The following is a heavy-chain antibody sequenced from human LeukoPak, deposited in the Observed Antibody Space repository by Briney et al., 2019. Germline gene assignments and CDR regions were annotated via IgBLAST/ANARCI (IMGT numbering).Heavy chain of an antibody. J-gene: IGHJ4*02. CDR3: ARDPYYYDSSGYYLLYY. CDR2: ISSSSTYI. Sequence: GGSLRLSCVASGFTFTIYSMNWVRQAPGKGLEWVSSISSSSTYIYYADSVKGRFTISRDNAKNSLYLQMSSLRTDDTAVYYCARDPYYYDSSGYYLLYYWGQGTLVTVSS. D-gene: IGHD3-22*01. V-gene: IGHV3-21*04. CDR1: GFTFTIYS.